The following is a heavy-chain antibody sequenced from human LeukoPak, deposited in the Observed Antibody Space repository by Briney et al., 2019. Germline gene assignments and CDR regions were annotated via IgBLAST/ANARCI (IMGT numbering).Heavy chain of an antibody. D-gene: IGHD3-9*01. CDR1: GGSTSSGDYY. Sequence: PSQTLSLTCTVSGGSTSSGDYYWSWIRQPPGRGLEWIGYIYYSGSTYYNPSLKSRVTISVDTSKNQFSLKLSSVTAADTAVYYCARAPLTGYQIDYWGQGTLVTVSS. V-gene: IGHV4-30-4*01. CDR2: IYYSGST. J-gene: IGHJ4*02. CDR3: ARAPLTGYQIDY.